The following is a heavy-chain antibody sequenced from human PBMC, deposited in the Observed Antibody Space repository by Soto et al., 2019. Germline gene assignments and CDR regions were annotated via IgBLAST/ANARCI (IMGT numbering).Heavy chain of an antibody. V-gene: IGHV1-69*02. D-gene: IGHD4-17*01. Sequence: QVQLVQSGAEVKKPGSSVKVSCKASGGTFSSYTISWVRQAPGQGLEWMGRIIPILDIANYAQKFQGRVTITADKSTSTAYMELSSLRSEDTAVYYCARYGDYALDPWGQGTLVTVSS. CDR3: ARYGDYALDP. J-gene: IGHJ5*02. CDR1: GGTFSSYT. CDR2: IIPILDIA.